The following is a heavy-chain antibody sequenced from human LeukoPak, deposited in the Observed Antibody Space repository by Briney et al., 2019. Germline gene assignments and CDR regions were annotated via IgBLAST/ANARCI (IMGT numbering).Heavy chain of an antibody. CDR2: FDPEDGET. CDR3: ATQTIMTTWDNYFDY. D-gene: IGHD4-11*01. V-gene: IGHV1-24*01. J-gene: IGHJ4*02. Sequence: EASVKVSCKVSGYTLTELSMHWVRQAPGKGLEWMGGFDPEDGETIYAQKFRGRVTMTEDTSTDTAYMELSSLRSEDTAVYCCATQTIMTTWDNYFDYWGQGTLVTVSS. CDR1: GYTLTELS.